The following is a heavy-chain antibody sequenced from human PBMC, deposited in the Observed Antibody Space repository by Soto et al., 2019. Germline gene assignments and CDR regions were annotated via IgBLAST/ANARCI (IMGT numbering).Heavy chain of an antibody. V-gene: IGHV1-2*02. J-gene: IGHJ6*02. D-gene: IGHD2-2*01. Sequence: ASVKVSCKASGYTFTGYYIHWVREAPGQGLEWMGWINPQTGGTSDAQKFQGRVTLSRDTSINTAYLELSRLRFDDAAVYFCARERYQVISDGMNVWGQGTTGTVSS. CDR1: GYTFTGYY. CDR3: ARERYQVISDGMNV. CDR2: INPQTGGT.